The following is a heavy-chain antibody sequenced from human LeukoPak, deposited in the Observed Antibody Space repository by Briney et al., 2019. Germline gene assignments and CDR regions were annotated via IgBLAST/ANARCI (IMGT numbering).Heavy chain of an antibody. CDR2: ISSSGSTI. D-gene: IGHD3-22*01. Sequence: GGPLRLSCAASGFSFSSNSMNWVRRTPGKGLEWVSYISSSGSTIHYADSVKGRFTISRDNSKNTLYLQMNSLRAEDTAVYYCASTPYYYDSSGYYGYFQHWGQGTLVTVSS. CDR3: ASTPYYYDSSGYYGYFQH. V-gene: IGHV3-48*01. CDR1: GFSFSSNS. J-gene: IGHJ1*01.